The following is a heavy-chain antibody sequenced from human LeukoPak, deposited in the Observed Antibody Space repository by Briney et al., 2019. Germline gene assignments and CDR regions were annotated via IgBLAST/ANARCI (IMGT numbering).Heavy chain of an antibody. CDR1: GCSISSDCYY. D-gene: IGHD3-10*01. CDR2: IYYSGST. V-gene: IGHV4-31*03. Sequence: SETLSLTCTVSGCSISSDCYYWIWSPQHPGKGLEWIGYIYYSGSTYYNPSLKSRVTISVDTSKNQFSLKLSSVTAADTAVYYCARVTARAGIDPWGQGTLVTVSS. CDR3: ARVTARAGIDP. J-gene: IGHJ5*02.